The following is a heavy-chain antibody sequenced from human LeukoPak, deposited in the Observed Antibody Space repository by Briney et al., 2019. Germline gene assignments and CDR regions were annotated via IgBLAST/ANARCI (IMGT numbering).Heavy chain of an antibody. V-gene: IGHV3-30-3*01. D-gene: IGHD3-9*01. CDR3: ARGGYDNYYGYFDY. CDR1: GFTFSSYA. J-gene: IGHJ4*02. Sequence: PGRSLRLSCAASGFTFSSYAMHWVRQAPGKGLEWVAVISYDGSNKYYADSVKGRLTISRDNSKNTLYLQMNSLRAEDTAVYYCARGGYDNYYGYFDYWGQGTLVTVSS. CDR2: ISYDGSNK.